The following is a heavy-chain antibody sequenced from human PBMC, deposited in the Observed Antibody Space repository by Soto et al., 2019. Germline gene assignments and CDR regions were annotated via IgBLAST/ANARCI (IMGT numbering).Heavy chain of an antibody. CDR3: ARDRSGSYSYDY. J-gene: IGHJ4*02. Sequence: QVQLVQSGAEVKKPGASVKVSCRASGYTFTSHGISWVRQAPGQGLEWMGWISAYNGNTNYAQQLQGRVTMPTDTSTSTAYMELRSLRSDDTAVDYCARDRSGSYSYDYWGQGTLVTVSS. D-gene: IGHD1-26*01. V-gene: IGHV1-18*04. CDR1: GYTFTSHG. CDR2: ISAYNGNT.